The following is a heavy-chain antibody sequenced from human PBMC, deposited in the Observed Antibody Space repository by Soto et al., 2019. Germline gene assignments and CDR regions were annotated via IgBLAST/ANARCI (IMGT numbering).Heavy chain of an antibody. J-gene: IGHJ6*02. V-gene: IGHV4-31*03. D-gene: IGHD3-3*01. CDR1: GGSISSGGYY. Sequence: SETLSLTCTVSGGSISSGGYYWSWIRQHPGKGLEWIGYIYYSGSTYYNPSLKSRVTISVDTSKNQFSLKLSSVTAADTAVYYCARDHAEYDFWDYGMDVWGQGTTVTVSS. CDR3: ARDHAEYDFWDYGMDV. CDR2: IYYSGST.